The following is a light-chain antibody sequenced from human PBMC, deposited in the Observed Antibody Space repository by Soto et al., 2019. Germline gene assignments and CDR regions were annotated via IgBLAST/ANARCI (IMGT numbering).Light chain of an antibody. CDR3: NSYTSSYTRI. J-gene: IGLJ1*01. Sequence: QSVLTQPASVSGSPGQSITISCTGTSSDVGGYNYVSWYQQHPGKAPKLMIYDVSNRPSGVSNRFSGSKSGNTASLTISGLQAEDEADYYCNSYTSSYTRIFGTGTKLTVL. CDR1: SSDVGGYNY. V-gene: IGLV2-14*03. CDR2: DVS.